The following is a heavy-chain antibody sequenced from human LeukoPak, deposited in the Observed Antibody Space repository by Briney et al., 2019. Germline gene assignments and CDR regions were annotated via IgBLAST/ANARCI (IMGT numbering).Heavy chain of an antibody. CDR2: IYYSGST. D-gene: IGHD3-22*01. CDR1: GGSISSSSYY. V-gene: IGHV4-39*07. Sequence: SETLSLTCTVSGGSISSSSYYWGWIRQPPGKGLEWIGSIYYSGSTYYNPSLKSRVTISVDTSKNQFSLKLSSVTAADTAVYYCAGSYDSSGYYYVVGDYFDYWGQGTLVTVSS. J-gene: IGHJ4*02. CDR3: AGSYDSSGYYYVVGDYFDY.